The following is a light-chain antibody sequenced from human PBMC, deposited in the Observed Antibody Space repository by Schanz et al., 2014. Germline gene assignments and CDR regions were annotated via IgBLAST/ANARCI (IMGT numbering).Light chain of an antibody. CDR3: NSYAGSNNLV. J-gene: IGLJ2*01. CDR1: SSDVGSYNL. Sequence: QSALTQPASVSGSPGQSITISCTGTSSDVGSYNLVSWYQQHPGKAPKLMIYDVSNRPSGVSNRFSGSKSGNTASLTISGLQAEDEADYYCNSYAGSNNLVFGGGTKLTVL. CDR2: DVS. V-gene: IGLV2-23*02.